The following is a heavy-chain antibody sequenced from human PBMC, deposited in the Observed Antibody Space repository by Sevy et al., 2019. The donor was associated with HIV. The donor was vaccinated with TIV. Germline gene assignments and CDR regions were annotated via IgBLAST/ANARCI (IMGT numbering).Heavy chain of an antibody. J-gene: IGHJ4*02. CDR2: ISFVGSNK. D-gene: IGHD3-22*01. V-gene: IGHV3-30-3*01. Sequence: GGSLRLSCAASGFTFSSYAMHWVRQAPGKGLEWVAVISFVGSNKYYADSVKGRFTISRDNSKNTLYLQMNRLRAEDTAVYYCARGGNYDSSGSLGNDYWGQGTLVTVSS. CDR3: ARGGNYDSSGSLGNDY. CDR1: GFTFSSYA.